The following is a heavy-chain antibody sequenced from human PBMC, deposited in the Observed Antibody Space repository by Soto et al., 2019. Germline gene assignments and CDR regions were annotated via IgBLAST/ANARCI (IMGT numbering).Heavy chain of an antibody. CDR2: IYHSGST. V-gene: IGHV4-30-2*01. CDR3: AKELAAARTISRYIHY. CDR1: GGSISRGLYS. Sequence: SETLSLSCAVSGGSISRGLYSWSWIRQPPGKGLEWIGYIYHSGSTSYNPSLKSRVTISLDRSKDQFSLELTSVTAADTAVYYCAKELAAARTISRYIHYPGQGTLVTGSS. J-gene: IGHJ4*02. D-gene: IGHD6-13*01.